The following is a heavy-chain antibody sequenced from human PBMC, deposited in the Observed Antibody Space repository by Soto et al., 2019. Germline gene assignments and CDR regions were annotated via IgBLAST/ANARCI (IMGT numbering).Heavy chain of an antibody. J-gene: IGHJ4*02. Sequence: SETVSLTCTVSGGSISSGGYYWSWIRQHPGKGLEWIGYIYYSGSTYYNPSLKSRVTISVDTSKNQFSLKLSSVTAADTAVYYCARSDSSGYYDPPEKIDFWGQGTLVTVSS. CDR1: GGSISSGGYY. CDR2: IYYSGST. CDR3: ARSDSSGYYDPPEKIDF. V-gene: IGHV4-31*03. D-gene: IGHD3-22*01.